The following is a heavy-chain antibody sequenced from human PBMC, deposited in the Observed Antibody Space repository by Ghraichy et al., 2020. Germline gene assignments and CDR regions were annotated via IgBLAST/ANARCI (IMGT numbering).Heavy chain of an antibody. D-gene: IGHD4-17*01. CDR2: ISYDGSNK. CDR1: GFTFSSYA. CDR3: ARDRYYGDDTPTGYGMDV. Sequence: GGSLRLSCAASGFTFSSYAMHWVRQAPGKGLEWVAVISYDGSNKYYADSVKGRFTISRDNSKNTLYLQMNSLRAEDTAVYYCARDRYYGDDTPTGYGMDVWGQGTTVTVSS. J-gene: IGHJ6*02. V-gene: IGHV3-30*01.